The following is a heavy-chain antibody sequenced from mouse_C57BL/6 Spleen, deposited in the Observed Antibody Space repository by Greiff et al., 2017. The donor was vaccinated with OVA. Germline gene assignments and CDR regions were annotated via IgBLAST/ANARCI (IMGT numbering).Heavy chain of an antibody. CDR3: ARTYYYGSSWGFAY. J-gene: IGHJ3*01. D-gene: IGHD1-1*01. CDR2: IHPHSGNT. Sequence: VQPQQPGAELVKPGASVKLSCKASGYTFTSYWMHWVKQRHGQGLEWIGMIHPHSGNTNYNEKFKSKATLTVDKSSSTAYMQLSSLTSEDSAVYYCARTYYYGSSWGFAYWGQGTLVTVSA. CDR1: GYTFTSYW. V-gene: IGHV1-64*01.